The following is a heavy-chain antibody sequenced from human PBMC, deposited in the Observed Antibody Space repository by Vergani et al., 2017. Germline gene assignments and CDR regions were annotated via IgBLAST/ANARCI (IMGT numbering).Heavy chain of an antibody. Sequence: EVQLVESGGGLVQPGGSLRLSCAASGFTFSSSSMNWVRQAPGNGLEWVSYISSSSSTIYYADSVKGRFTISRDNAKNSLYLQMNSLRAEDTAVYYCARDRYGDYAYYYYYGMDVWGQGTTVTVSS. CDR3: ARDRYGDYAYYYYYGMDV. CDR2: ISSSSSTI. CDR1: GFTFSSSS. J-gene: IGHJ6*02. V-gene: IGHV3-48*01. D-gene: IGHD4-17*01.